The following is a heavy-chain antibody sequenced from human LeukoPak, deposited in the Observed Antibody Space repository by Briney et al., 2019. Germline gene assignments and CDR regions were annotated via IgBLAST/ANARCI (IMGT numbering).Heavy chain of an antibody. D-gene: IGHD6-19*01. J-gene: IGHJ4*02. V-gene: IGHV3-7*01. Sequence: GGSLRLSCAASGFTSSNYWMSWVRQAPGKGLEWLANINQDGSEMYYVDSVKGRFTISRDNGKNSLYLQINSLRADDTAVYYCARETVAPDYWGQGTLVTVSS. CDR2: INQDGSEM. CDR1: GFTSSNYW. CDR3: ARETVAPDY.